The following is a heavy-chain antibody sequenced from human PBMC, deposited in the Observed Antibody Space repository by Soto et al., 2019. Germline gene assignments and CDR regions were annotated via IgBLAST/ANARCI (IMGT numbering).Heavy chain of an antibody. D-gene: IGHD6-19*01. V-gene: IGHV3-73*01. CDR3: TRRIAVAGTALYI. CDR1: GFTFSGSA. CDR2: FRSKANSYAT. Sequence: GESLKISCAASGFTFSGSAMHWVRQASGRGLEWVGRFRSKANSYATAYAASVKGRFTISRDDSKNTAYLQMNSLKTEDTAVYYCTRRIAVAGTALYIWGQGTMVTVSS. J-gene: IGHJ3*02.